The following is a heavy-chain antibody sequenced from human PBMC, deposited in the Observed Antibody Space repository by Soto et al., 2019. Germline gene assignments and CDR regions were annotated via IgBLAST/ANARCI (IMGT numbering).Heavy chain of an antibody. D-gene: IGHD1-26*01. CDR3: ARDPGGSYDY. CDR2: ISGSADRT. V-gene: IGHV3-23*01. Sequence: EVQLLESGGGLVQPGGSLRLSCAASGFTFSNYAMSWVRQAPGKGLEWVSTISGSADRTNFADSGRGRFTISRDNPRNTLYLQMNSLRVEDTAVYYCARDPGGSYDYWGQGTLVTVSS. J-gene: IGHJ4*02. CDR1: GFTFSNYA.